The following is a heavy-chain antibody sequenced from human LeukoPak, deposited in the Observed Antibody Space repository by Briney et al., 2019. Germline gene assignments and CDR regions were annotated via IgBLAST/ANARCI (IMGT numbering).Heavy chain of an antibody. Sequence: SETLSLTCTVSGGSISGYYWSWIRQPPGKGLEWIGYIYYSGSTSYNPSLKSRVTISVDTSKNQFSLKLSSVTAADTAVYYCARTGVLAVAVHLPYYFDYWGQGTLVTVSS. CDR3: ARTGVLAVAVHLPYYFDY. J-gene: IGHJ4*02. CDR1: GGSISGYY. D-gene: IGHD6-19*01. V-gene: IGHV4-59*01. CDR2: IYYSGST.